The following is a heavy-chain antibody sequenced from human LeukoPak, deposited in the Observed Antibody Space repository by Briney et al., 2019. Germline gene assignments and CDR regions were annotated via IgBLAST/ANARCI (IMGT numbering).Heavy chain of an antibody. CDR3: ARDFHDSSGYYYVTSHYYYYYGMDV. CDR2: ISSSSSYI. J-gene: IGHJ6*02. V-gene: IGHV3-21*01. Sequence: GGSLRLSCAASGFTFSSYSMNWVRQAPGKGLEWVSSISSSSSYIYYADSVKGRFTISRDNAKNSLYLQMNSLRAEDTAVYYCARDFHDSSGYYYVTSHYYYYYGMDVWGQGTTVTVSS. D-gene: IGHD3-22*01. CDR1: GFTFSSYS.